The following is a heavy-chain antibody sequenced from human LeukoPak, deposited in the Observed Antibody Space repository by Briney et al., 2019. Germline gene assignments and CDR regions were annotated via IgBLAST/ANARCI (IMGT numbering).Heavy chain of an antibody. CDR3: AREPSGNFGQLVSSAEYFQH. D-gene: IGHD5/OR15-5a*01. V-gene: IGHV3-30-3*01. J-gene: IGHJ1*01. Sequence: GRSLRLSCATSGFTFSNYAIHWVRQAPGKGLEWVADISFDGDNEYYADSVRGRFMIARDNSKNTVYLQMNSLTIEDTAVYYCAREPSGNFGQLVSSAEYFQHWGQGTRVTVSS. CDR2: ISFDGDNE. CDR1: GFTFSNYA.